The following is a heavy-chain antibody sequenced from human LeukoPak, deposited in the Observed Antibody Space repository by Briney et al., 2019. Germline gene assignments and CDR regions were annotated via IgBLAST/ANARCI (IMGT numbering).Heavy chain of an antibody. CDR3: AREPSGNFGQLVSSAEYFQH. D-gene: IGHD5/OR15-5a*01. V-gene: IGHV3-30-3*01. J-gene: IGHJ1*01. Sequence: GRSLRLSCATSGFTFSNYAIHWVRQAPGKGLEWVADISFDGDNEYYADSVRGRFMIARDNSKNTVYLQMNSLTIEDTAVYYCAREPSGNFGQLVSSAEYFQHWGQGTRVTVSS. CDR2: ISFDGDNE. CDR1: GFTFSNYA.